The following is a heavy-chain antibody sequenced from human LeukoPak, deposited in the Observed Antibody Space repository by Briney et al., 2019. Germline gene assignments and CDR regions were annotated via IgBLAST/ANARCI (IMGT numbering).Heavy chain of an antibody. Sequence: SETLSLTCTVSGGSISSYYWSWIRQPPGKGLEWIGYIYYSGSTNYNPSLKSRVTISVDTSKNQFSLRLSSVTAADTAVYYCARVTGYMTEDYFDYWGQGTLVIVSS. J-gene: IGHJ4*02. CDR2: IYYSGST. CDR3: ARVTGYMTEDYFDY. D-gene: IGHD6-13*01. CDR1: GGSISSYY. V-gene: IGHV4-59*01.